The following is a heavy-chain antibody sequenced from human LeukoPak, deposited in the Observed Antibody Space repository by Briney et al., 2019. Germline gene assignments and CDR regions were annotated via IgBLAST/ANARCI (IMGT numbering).Heavy chain of an antibody. D-gene: IGHD3-10*01. CDR1: GGSISNYY. CDR3: VRQQSRGSLDY. V-gene: IGHV4-59*08. Sequence: SETLSLTCSVSGGSISNYYWSWIRQPPGKGLEWIGYIYSSGSTNYNPSLKSRLTISVDTSKKQFSLKLTSVTAADTAVYLCVRQQSRGSLDYWGQGTLVAVSS. CDR2: IYSSGST. J-gene: IGHJ4*02.